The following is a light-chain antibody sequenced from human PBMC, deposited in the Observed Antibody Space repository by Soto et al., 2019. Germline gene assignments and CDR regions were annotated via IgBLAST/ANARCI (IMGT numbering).Light chain of an antibody. CDR2: DVT. V-gene: IGLV2-14*01. CDR1: SSDIGGYNS. J-gene: IGLJ3*02. CDR3: SSYGSSNTVV. Sequence: QSALTQPASVSGSPGQSITISCTGTSSDIGGYNSVSWYQQHPGKVPKLLIYDVTNRPSGISNRFSGSKSGNTASLTSSGLQAEDEADYYCSSYGSSNTVVFGGGTKLTVL.